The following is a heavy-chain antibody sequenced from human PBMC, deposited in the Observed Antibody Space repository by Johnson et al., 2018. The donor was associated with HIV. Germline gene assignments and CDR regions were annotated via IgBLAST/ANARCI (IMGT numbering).Heavy chain of an antibody. CDR3: ARDGIGYSYELLVRAFDI. CDR2: ISWNSGNI. J-gene: IGHJ3*02. V-gene: IGHV3-9*01. CDR1: GFSFDDYA. D-gene: IGHD5-18*01. Sequence: VQLVESGGGLVQPGRSLRLSCAASGFSFDDYAMHWVRQAPGKGLEWVSGISWNSGNIAYADSVKGRFTISRDNAKNSLYLQMNSLRAEDTAVYYCARDGIGYSYELLVRAFDIWGQGTMVIVSS.